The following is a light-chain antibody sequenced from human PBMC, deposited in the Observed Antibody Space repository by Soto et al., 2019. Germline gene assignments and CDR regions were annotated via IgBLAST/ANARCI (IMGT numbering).Light chain of an antibody. CDR1: TGAVTASHY. CDR3: LLYYGGTQGV. V-gene: IGLV7-43*01. J-gene: IGLJ2*01. CDR2: RTN. Sequence: QAVVTQEPSVTVSPGGTVTLTCASSTGAVTASHYPNWFQQKPGQPPRTLFFRTNNRFSWTPARFSGSLLGGKAALTLSDVQPEDEAEYYCLLYYGGTQGVFGGGTKVTVL.